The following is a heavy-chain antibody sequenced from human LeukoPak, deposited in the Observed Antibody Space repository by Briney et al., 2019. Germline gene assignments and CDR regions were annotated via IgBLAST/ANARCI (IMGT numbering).Heavy chain of an antibody. CDR1: GGSIDSSSYY. Sequence: SETLSLTCIVSGGSIDSSSYYWGWVRQPPGKGLEWIGNMYHIGSTYYNPSLRSRVVISSDTSKNQFSLRLSSVTAADTAVYYCARPGDYGLYYFDYWGQGTLVTVSS. CDR3: ARPGDYGLYYFDY. V-gene: IGHV4-39*07. D-gene: IGHD4-17*01. CDR2: MYHIGST. J-gene: IGHJ4*02.